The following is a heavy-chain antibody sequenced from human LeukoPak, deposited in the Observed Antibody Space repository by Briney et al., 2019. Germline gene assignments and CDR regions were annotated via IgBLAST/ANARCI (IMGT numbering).Heavy chain of an antibody. V-gene: IGHV3-21*01. Sequence: GGSLRLSCAASGFTFSSYSMNWVRQAPGKGLEWVSSISSSSSYIYYADSVKGRFTISRDNAKNSLYLQMNSLRAEDTAVYYCARGPDIVVVVAATITFDIWGQGTMVTVSS. CDR2: ISSSSSYI. CDR1: GFTFSSYS. D-gene: IGHD2-15*01. J-gene: IGHJ3*02. CDR3: ARGPDIVVVVAATITFDI.